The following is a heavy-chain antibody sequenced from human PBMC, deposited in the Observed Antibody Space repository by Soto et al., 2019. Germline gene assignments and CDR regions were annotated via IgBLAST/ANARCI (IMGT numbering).Heavy chain of an antibody. V-gene: IGHV4-31*03. D-gene: IGHD3-16*01. CDR1: GDSISSNNYY. J-gene: IGHJ4*02. CDR3: ATSLGVSSLDY. Sequence: SETLSLTCTVSGDSISSNNYYWSWIRQHPGKGLEWIGYIYYSGSTYYNPSLKSRVTISVDTSKNHFSLKLSSVTAADTAVYYCATSLGVSSLDYWGQGTLVTVS. CDR2: IYYSGST.